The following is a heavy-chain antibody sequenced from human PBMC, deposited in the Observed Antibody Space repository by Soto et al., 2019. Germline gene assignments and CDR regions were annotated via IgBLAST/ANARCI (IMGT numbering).Heavy chain of an antibody. CDR3: ARREMVRGVIIKDY. CDR2: IYYSGST. J-gene: IGHJ4*02. D-gene: IGHD3-10*01. V-gene: IGHV4-39*01. Sequence: SETLSLTCTVSGGSISSSSYYWGWIRQPPGKGLEWIGSIYYSGSTYYNPSLKSRVTISVDTSKNQFSLKLSSVTAADTAVYYCARREMVRGVIIKDYWGQGTLVTVSS. CDR1: GGSISSSSYY.